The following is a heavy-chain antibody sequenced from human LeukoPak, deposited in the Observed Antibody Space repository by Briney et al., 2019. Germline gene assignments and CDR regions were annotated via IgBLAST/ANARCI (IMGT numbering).Heavy chain of an antibody. D-gene: IGHD6-19*01. CDR1: GGSISSGGYY. J-gene: IGHJ2*01. CDR2: IYYSGST. Sequence: SETLSLTCTVSGGSISSGGYYWSWIRQHPGKGLEWIGYIYYSGSTYYNPSLKSRVTISVDTSKNQFSLKLSSVSAADTAVYYCAKANGWYGRGYFDLWGRGTLVSVSS. V-gene: IGHV4-31*03. CDR3: AKANGWYGRGYFDL.